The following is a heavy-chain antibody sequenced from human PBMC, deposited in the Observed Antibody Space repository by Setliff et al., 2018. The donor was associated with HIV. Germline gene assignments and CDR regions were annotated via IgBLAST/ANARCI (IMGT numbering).Heavy chain of an antibody. Sequence: PGGSLRLSCVGSGFTFSGSALHWVRQASGKGLEWVSGINWNGGSRGYADSVKGRFTIFRDNAKNSLYLQMNSLRAEDTALYYCARSQYSNGPGDYHFYYMDVWGKGTTVTVSS. CDR3: ARSQYSNGPGDYHFYYMDV. V-gene: IGHV3-20*04. D-gene: IGHD5-18*01. J-gene: IGHJ6*03. CDR1: GFTFSGSA. CDR2: INWNGGSR.